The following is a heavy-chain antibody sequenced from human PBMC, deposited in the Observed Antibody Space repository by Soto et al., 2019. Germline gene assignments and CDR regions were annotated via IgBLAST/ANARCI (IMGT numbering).Heavy chain of an antibody. J-gene: IGHJ4*02. D-gene: IGHD6-13*01. CDR1: GFTFDDYA. V-gene: IGHV3-9*01. CDR3: ARKPYSSSWSDY. CDR2: ISWNSGSTI. Sequence: GGSLRLSCAASGFTFDDYAMHWVRQAPGKGLEWVSGISWNSGSTIYYADSVKGRFTISRDNAKNSLYLQMNSLRAEDTAVYYCARKPYSSSWSDYWGQGTLVTVSS.